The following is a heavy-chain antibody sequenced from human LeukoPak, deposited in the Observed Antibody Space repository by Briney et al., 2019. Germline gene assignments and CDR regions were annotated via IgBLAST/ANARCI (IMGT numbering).Heavy chain of an antibody. Sequence: GGSLRLSCAASGFTFSSYAMSWVRQAPGRGLEWVSAISGSGGSTYYADSVKGRFTISRDNSKNTLYLQMNSLRAEDTAVYYCATLGYCTNGVCYSGGGFDYWGQGTLVTVSS. CDR3: ATLGYCTNGVCYSGGGFDY. D-gene: IGHD2-8*01. V-gene: IGHV3-23*01. CDR2: ISGSGGST. CDR1: GFTFSSYA. J-gene: IGHJ4*02.